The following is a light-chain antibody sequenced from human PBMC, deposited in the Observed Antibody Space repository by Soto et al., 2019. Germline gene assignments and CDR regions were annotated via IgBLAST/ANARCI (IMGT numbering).Light chain of an antibody. CDR2: GNS. CDR1: SSNIGAGYD. Sequence: QLVLTRPPSVSGAPGQRVTISCTGSSSNIGAGYDVHWYRQLPGTAPKLLIYGNSNRPSGVPDRFSGSKSGTSASLAITGLQAKDEADYYCQSYDSSLSGVVFGGGTKLTVL. CDR3: QSYDSSLSGVV. V-gene: IGLV1-40*01. J-gene: IGLJ2*01.